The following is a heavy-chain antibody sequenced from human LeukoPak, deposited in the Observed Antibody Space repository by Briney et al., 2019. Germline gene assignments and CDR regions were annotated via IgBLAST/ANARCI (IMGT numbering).Heavy chain of an antibody. CDR2: INPNSGGT. Sequence: ASVKVSCKASGYTFTGYYMHWVRQAPGQGLEWMGWINPNSGGTNYAQKFQGRVTMTRDTSISTAYMELSRLRSDDTAVYYCARGAKRYCSSTSCYTPHSPHYWGQGTLVTVSS. D-gene: IGHD2-2*02. V-gene: IGHV1-2*02. CDR3: ARGAKRYCSSTSCYTPHSPHY. CDR1: GYTFTGYY. J-gene: IGHJ4*02.